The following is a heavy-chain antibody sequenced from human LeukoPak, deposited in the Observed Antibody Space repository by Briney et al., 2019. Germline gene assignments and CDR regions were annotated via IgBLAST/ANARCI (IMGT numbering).Heavy chain of an antibody. CDR3: ARDALGSYDY. J-gene: IGHJ4*02. D-gene: IGHD3-10*01. V-gene: IGHV3-11*01. CDR1: GFAFCDYY. CDR2: ISSSGSTM. Sequence: PGGSLRLSCAASGFAFCDYYMFWIRQAPGKGLEWISYISSSGSTMYYVDSVKGRFTISRDNAKNSLYLQMNSLRAEDTAVYYCARDALGSYDYWGQGTLVAVSS.